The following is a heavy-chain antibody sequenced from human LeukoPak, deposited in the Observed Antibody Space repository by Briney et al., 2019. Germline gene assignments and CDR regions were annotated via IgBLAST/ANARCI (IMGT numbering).Heavy chain of an antibody. V-gene: IGHV3-23*03. CDR2: IFGAGKNTT. CDR3: AKRNTVVRGGPSFDY. D-gene: IGHD3-10*01. J-gene: IGHJ4*02. CDR1: GFSFTEFA. Sequence: PGRSLRLSCTASGFSFTEFAVTWVRQAPGKGLEWVSIIFGAGKNTTYYADSVKGRFTVSRDNSKNTLYLQMTSLRPEDTAIYYCAKRNTVVRGGPSFDYWGQGILVAVSS.